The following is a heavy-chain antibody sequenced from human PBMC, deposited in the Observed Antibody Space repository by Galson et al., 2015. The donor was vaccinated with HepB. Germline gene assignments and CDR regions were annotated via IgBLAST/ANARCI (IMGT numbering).Heavy chain of an antibody. Sequence: QSGAEVKKPGESLRTSCKASGYSFTGYYMDWVQQAPGQGLEWMGRINPKSGGTNYAQKFQGRVTMTRDTSISTAYMELSRLRSDDTAVYYCARGHCSGGSCYSNWFDPWGQGTLVTVSS. J-gene: IGHJ5*02. CDR1: GYSFTGYY. D-gene: IGHD2-15*01. CDR2: INPKSGGT. V-gene: IGHV1-2*06. CDR3: ARGHCSGGSCYSNWFDP.